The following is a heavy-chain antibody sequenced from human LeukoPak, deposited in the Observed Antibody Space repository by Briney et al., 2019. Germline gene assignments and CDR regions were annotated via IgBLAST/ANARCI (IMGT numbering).Heavy chain of an antibody. J-gene: IGHJ6*03. Sequence: WASVKVSCKASGYTFTSYGISWVRQAPGQGLEWMGWISAYNGNTNYAQKLQGRVTMTTDTSTSTAYMELRSLRSDDTAVYYCARDPSLTMVRGVIIYYYYMDVWGKGTTVTISS. CDR2: ISAYNGNT. V-gene: IGHV1-18*01. CDR3: ARDPSLTMVRGVIIYYYYMDV. D-gene: IGHD3-10*01. CDR1: GYTFTSYG.